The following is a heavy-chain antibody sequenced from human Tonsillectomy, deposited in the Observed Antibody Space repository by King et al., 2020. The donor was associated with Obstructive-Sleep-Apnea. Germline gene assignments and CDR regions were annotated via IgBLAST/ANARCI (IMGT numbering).Heavy chain of an antibody. CDR2: INHSGST. CDR1: GGSFSGYY. D-gene: IGHD3-9*01. Sequence: VQLQQWGAGLLKPSETLSLTYAVYGGSFSGYYWSWIRQPPGKGLEWIGEINHSGSTNYNPSLKSRVTISVDTSKNQFSLKLSSVTAADTAVYYCARGPAFLTGLSSCAFDIWGQGTMVTVSS. J-gene: IGHJ3*02. V-gene: IGHV4-34*01. CDR3: ARGPAFLTGLSSCAFDI.